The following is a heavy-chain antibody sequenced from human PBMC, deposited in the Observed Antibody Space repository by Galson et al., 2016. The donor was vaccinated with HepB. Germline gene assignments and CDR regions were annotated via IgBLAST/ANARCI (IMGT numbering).Heavy chain of an antibody. J-gene: IGHJ4*01. Sequence: SLRLSCAASGFTFDDYVLHWVRQAPGKGLEWVSLISWDGGSTFYADSVKGRFPISRDNSKNSLFLQMDSLRPEDTAFYYCATISTGDYYFNYWGHGPLVTVSS. V-gene: IGHV3-43*01. D-gene: IGHD2-21*02. CDR2: ISWDGGST. CDR3: ATISTGDYYFNY. CDR1: GFTFDDYV.